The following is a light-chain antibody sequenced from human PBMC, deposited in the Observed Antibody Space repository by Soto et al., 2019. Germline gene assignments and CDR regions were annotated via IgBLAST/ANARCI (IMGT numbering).Light chain of an antibody. V-gene: IGKV2-28*01. CDR2: WGS. CDR3: MQPVQTPWT. J-gene: IGKJ1*01. CDR1: QSLLHSNGNNY. Sequence: DIVRTQSPLSLPVTPGEPASISCRSSQSLLHSNGNNYLDWYVQKQGHSPQLLSYWGSTRASGVPDRFSCSGSGTDFTLTISRVEGEDVGVYYCMQPVQTPWTVGQGTKIEI.